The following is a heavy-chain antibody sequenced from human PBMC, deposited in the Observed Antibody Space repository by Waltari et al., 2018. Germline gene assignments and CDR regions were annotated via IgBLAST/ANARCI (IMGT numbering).Heavy chain of an antibody. CDR3: ARGKAARSGGYYYYYMDV. D-gene: IGHD6-6*01. J-gene: IGHJ6*03. CDR2: IYYSGRT. Sequence: QVQLQESGPGLVKPSQTLSLTCTVSGGSISSGDYYWSWIRQHPGKGLEWIGYIYYSGRTYYNPSLRGRVTISVDTSKNQFSLKLSSVTAADTAVYYCARGKAARSGGYYYYYMDVWGKGTTVTVSS. CDR1: GGSISSGDYY. V-gene: IGHV4-31*03.